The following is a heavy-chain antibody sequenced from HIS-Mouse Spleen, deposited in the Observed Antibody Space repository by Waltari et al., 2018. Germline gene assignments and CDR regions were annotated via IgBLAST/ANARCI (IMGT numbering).Heavy chain of an antibody. CDR3: AATYSSGWGFDY. Sequence: QLQLQESGPGLVKPSETLSLTCTVSGGSISSSSYYWGWIRQPPGKGLEWIGSIYYSGSTYYNTSLKSRVTISVDTSKNQFSLKLSSVTAADTAVYYCAATYSSGWGFDYWGQGTLVTVSS. CDR2: IYYSGST. V-gene: IGHV4-39*07. J-gene: IGHJ4*02. CDR1: GGSISSSSYY. D-gene: IGHD6-19*01.